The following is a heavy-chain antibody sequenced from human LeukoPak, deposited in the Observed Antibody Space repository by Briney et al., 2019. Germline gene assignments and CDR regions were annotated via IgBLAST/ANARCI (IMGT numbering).Heavy chain of an antibody. D-gene: IGHD2-2*01. CDR3: ARDIVVVPAAIRPTYYYYGMDV. CDR1: GGSFSGYY. Sequence: KPSETLSLTCAVYGGSFSGYYWSWIRQPPGKGLEWIGRIYTSGSTNYNPSLKSRVTMSVDTSKNQFSLKLSSVTAADTAVYYCARDIVVVPAAIRPTYYYYGMDVWGQGTTVTVSS. CDR2: IYTSGST. J-gene: IGHJ6*02. V-gene: IGHV4-59*10.